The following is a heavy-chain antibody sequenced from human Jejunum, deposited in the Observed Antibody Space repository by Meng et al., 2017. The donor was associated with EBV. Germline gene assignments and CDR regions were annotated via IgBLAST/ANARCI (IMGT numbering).Heavy chain of an antibody. CDR2: LNSDGSST. V-gene: IGHV3-74*01. D-gene: IGHD3-22*01. CDR1: GFTFSSYW. CDR3: AKRAAEGGFYDS. J-gene: IGHJ4*02. Sequence: EVQLVESGGGLVLPGGSVRLSCAASGFTFSSYWMNWVRQVPGKGLVWVSRLNSDGSSTQYTDSVRGRFTISRDNTKDTLYLQMSGLRAEDTGLYYCAKRAAEGGFYDSWGQGTLVTVSS.